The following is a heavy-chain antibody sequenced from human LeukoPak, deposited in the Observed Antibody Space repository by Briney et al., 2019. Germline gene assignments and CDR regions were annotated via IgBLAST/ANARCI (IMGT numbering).Heavy chain of an antibody. CDR1: SGSFSGYY. Sequence: SETLSLTCAVYSGSFSGYYWSWIRQPPGKGLEWIGEINHSGSTNYNPSLKSRVTISVDTSKNQFSLKLSSVTAADTAVYYCARSFRVGATDPFDYWGQGTLVTVSS. CDR3: ARSFRVGATDPFDY. J-gene: IGHJ4*02. V-gene: IGHV4-34*01. D-gene: IGHD1-26*01. CDR2: INHSGST.